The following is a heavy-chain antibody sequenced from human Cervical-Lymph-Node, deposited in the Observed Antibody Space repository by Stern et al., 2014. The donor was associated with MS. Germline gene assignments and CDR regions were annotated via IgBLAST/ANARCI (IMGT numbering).Heavy chain of an antibody. V-gene: IGHV3-11*01. CDR3: ANLKLERRPFPMDV. Sequence: VQLVESGGGLVKPGGSLRLSCAASGFIFSDYYMTWIRQAPGKGLEWVSYISSSCSITLYADSVKGRFTISRDNTKNSLYLQMGSLRAEDTAVYYCANLKLERRPFPMDVWGQGTTVTVSS. J-gene: IGHJ6*02. CDR1: GFIFSDYY. D-gene: IGHD1-1*01. CDR2: ISSSCSIT.